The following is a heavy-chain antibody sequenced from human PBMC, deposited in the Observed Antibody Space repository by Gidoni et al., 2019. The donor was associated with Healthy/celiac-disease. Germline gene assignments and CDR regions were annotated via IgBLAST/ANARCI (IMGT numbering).Heavy chain of an antibody. D-gene: IGHD3-3*01. CDR3: ARLYDFWSGSPDYYGMDV. V-gene: IGHV1-69*01. Sequence: GGTFSSYAISWVRQAPGQGLEWMGGIIPIFGTANYAQKFQGSVTITADESTSTAYMELSSLRSEDTAVYYCARLYDFWSGSPDYYGMDVWGQGTTVTVSS. J-gene: IGHJ6*02. CDR2: IIPIFGTA. CDR1: GGTFSSYA.